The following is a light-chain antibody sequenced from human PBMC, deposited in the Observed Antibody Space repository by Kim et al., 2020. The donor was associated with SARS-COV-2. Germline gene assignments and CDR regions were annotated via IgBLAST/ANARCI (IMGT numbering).Light chain of an antibody. CDR1: NIGSKS. CDR2: RDS. Sequence: VALGQTARITCGGNNIGSKSVHWYQQKPGQAPVLVMYRDSNRPSGIPERFSGSNSGNTATLTISRAQAGDEADYYCQVWDTSTGIFGGGTQLTVL. J-gene: IGLJ2*01. CDR3: QVWDTSTGI. V-gene: IGLV3-9*01.